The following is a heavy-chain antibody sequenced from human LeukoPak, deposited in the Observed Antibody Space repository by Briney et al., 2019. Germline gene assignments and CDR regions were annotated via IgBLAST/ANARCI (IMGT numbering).Heavy chain of an antibody. V-gene: IGHV3-66*01. CDR2: IYSGGST. CDR1: GFTVSSNY. CDR3: ARGLYGDYYYYGMDV. J-gene: IGHJ6*02. D-gene: IGHD4-17*01. Sequence: GGSLRLSCAASGFTVSSNYMSWVRQAPGKGLEWVSVIYSGGSTYYADSVKGRFTISRDNSKNTLYLQMNSLRAEDTAVYYCARGLYGDYYYYGMDVWGQGTTVTVSS.